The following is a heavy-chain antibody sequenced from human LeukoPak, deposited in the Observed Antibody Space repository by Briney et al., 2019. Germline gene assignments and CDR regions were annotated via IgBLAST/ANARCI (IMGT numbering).Heavy chain of an antibody. J-gene: IGHJ4*02. CDR1: GFTFSSYW. D-gene: IGHD2-15*01. V-gene: IGHV3-74*01. CDR3: ASRDQSCSGGVCYPIDY. Sequence: PGGSLRLSCAASGFTFSSYWMHWVRQVPGKGLMWVSRINRDGSTTSYADSVKGRFTISKDNAKNTLYLRMNSLRAEDTAVYYCASRDQSCSGGVCYPIDYWGQGTLVTVSS. CDR2: INRDGSTT.